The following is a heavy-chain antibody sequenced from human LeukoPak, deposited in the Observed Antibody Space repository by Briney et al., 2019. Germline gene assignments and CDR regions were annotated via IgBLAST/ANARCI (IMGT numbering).Heavy chain of an antibody. CDR1: GFTFTNYW. V-gene: IGHV3-7*01. J-gene: IGHJ6*03. CDR3: ARLSAYYYGSYFYYYMDV. D-gene: IGHD3-10*01. CDR2: IKQDGNEK. Sequence: GGSLTLSCAASGFTFTNYWMSWVRQAPGTGLEWVANIKQDGNEKYYVDSVKGRFTISRDNAKKSVYLHMSSLRAEDTALYYCARLSAYYYGSYFYYYMDVWGKGTTVTVSS.